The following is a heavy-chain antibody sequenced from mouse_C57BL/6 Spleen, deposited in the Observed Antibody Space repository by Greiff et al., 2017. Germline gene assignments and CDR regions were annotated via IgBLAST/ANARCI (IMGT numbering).Heavy chain of an antibody. D-gene: IGHD2-3*01. J-gene: IGHJ2*01. CDR3: ARERDGPYFDY. V-gene: IGHV1-64*01. CDR1: DYTFTSYW. Sequence: QVQLQQPGAELVKPGASVKLSCKASDYTFTSYWMHWVKQRPGQGLEWIGMIHPNSGSTNYNEKFKSKATLTVDKSSSTAYMQLSSLTSEDSAVYYCARERDGPYFDYWGQGTTLTVSS. CDR2: IHPNSGST.